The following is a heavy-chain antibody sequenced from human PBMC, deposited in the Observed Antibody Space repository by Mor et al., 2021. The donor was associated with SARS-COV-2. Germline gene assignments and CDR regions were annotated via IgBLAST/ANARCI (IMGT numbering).Heavy chain of an antibody. CDR2: GGTT. Sequence: GGTTYYADSVKGRFTVSRDNSKNTLYLQVNSLRAEDTAIYYCAKGIFSSTYYSTFDSWGQ. V-gene: IGHV3-23*01. D-gene: IGHD3-3*02. J-gene: IGHJ4*02. CDR3: AKGIFSSTYYSTFDS.